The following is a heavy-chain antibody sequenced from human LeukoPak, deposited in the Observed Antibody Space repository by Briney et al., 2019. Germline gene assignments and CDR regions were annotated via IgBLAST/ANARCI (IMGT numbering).Heavy chain of an antibody. V-gene: IGHV3-7*01. CDR1: GFTFSSYW. CDR3: ARARRYLGYCSGGSCYGYFDY. J-gene: IGHJ4*02. D-gene: IGHD2-15*01. Sequence: GGSLRLSCAASGFTFSSYWMGWVRQAPGKGLEWVANIKQDGSEKYYVDSVKGRLTISRDNAKNSLYLQMNSLRAEDTAVYYCARARRYLGYCSGGSCYGYFDYWGQGTLVTVSS. CDR2: IKQDGSEK.